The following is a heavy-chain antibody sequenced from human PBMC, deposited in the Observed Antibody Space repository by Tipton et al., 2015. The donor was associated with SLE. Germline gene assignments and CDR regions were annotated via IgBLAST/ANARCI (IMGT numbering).Heavy chain of an antibody. V-gene: IGHV4-59*12. J-gene: IGHJ3*02. D-gene: IGHD6-13*01. CDR3: ARGDLAAPGGFDI. Sequence: LRLSCTVSGGSISSYYWSWIRQPPGKGLEWIGYIYYSGSTNYNPSLKSRVTISVDTSKNQFSLKLSSVTAADTAVYYCARGDLAAPGGFDIWGQGTMVTVSS. CDR2: IYYSGST. CDR1: GGSISSYY.